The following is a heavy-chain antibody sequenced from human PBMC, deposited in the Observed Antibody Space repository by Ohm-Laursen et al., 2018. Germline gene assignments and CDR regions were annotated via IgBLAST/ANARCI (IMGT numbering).Heavy chain of an antibody. Sequence: SLRLSCAASGFTFSSYAMSWVRQAPGKGLEWVSAISGSGGSTYYADSVKGRFTISRDNSKNTLYLQMNSLRAEDTAVYYCAKVGRSNGDYWYFDYWGQGTLVTASS. CDR2: ISGSGGST. CDR1: GFTFSSYA. D-gene: IGHD4-17*01. V-gene: IGHV3-23*01. CDR3: AKVGRSNGDYWYFDY. J-gene: IGHJ4*02.